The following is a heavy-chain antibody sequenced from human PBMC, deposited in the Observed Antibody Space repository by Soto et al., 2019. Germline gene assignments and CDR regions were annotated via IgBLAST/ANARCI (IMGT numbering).Heavy chain of an antibody. CDR2: IIPIFATS. CDR1: GGTFSSNP. D-gene: IGHD3-9*01. CDR3: ARDLSAVKPFDSFKYYRMDV. V-gene: IGHV1-69*06. J-gene: IGHJ6*02. Sequence: QVQLMQSGAEVRKPGSSVTVSCKASGGTFSSNPISWVRQAPGQGLEWMGGIIPIFATSHYARRFLDRVTLTADRSTKTAYMEMTGLTSEDTAIDYCARDLSAVKPFDSFKYYRMDVWGQGTTVTVS.